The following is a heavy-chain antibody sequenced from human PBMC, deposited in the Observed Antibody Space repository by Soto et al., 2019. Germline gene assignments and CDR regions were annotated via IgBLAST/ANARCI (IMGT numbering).Heavy chain of an antibody. D-gene: IGHD2-15*01. V-gene: IGHV4-30-2*01. CDR1: GGSISGGGYS. CDR2: IYHSGST. Sequence: PSETLSLTCAVSGGSISGGGYSWSWIRQPPGKGLEWIGYIYHSGSTYYNPSLESRVTISVDRSKNQFSLKLSSVTAADTAVYYCARAVVAATANWFDPWGQGTLVTV. CDR3: ARAVVAATANWFDP. J-gene: IGHJ5*02.